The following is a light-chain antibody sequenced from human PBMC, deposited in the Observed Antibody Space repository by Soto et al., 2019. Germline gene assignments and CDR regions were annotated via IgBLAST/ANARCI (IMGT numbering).Light chain of an antibody. V-gene: IGLV2-14*01. CDR2: DVS. J-gene: IGLJ3*02. CDR1: SSDVGGYNY. Sequence: QLVLTQPASVSGSPGQSITISCTGTSSDVGGYNYVSWYQQHPGKAPKLMIFDVSSRPSGVSNRFSGSKSGNTASLTISGLQAEDEGDYYCSSYTSSSTLVFGGGTKLTVL. CDR3: SSYTSSSTLV.